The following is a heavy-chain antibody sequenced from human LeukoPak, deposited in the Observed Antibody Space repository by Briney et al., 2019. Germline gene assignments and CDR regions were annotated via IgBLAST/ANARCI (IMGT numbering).Heavy chain of an antibody. D-gene: IGHD4-17*01. J-gene: IGHJ3*01. CDR3: ARDYGDAFDV. V-gene: IGHV3-74*01. CDR2: INSDGSST. Sequence: GGSLRLSCAASGFTFSNYWMHWVRPAPRKGLVWVSLINSDGSSTNYADSVKGRFTIYRDNAKNTLYLQMNSLRAEDTAVYYCARDYGDAFDVWGQGTMVTVSS. CDR1: GFTFSNYW.